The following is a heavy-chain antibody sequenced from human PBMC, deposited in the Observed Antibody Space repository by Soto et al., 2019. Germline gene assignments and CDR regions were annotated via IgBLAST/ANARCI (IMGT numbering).Heavy chain of an antibody. D-gene: IGHD3-3*01. CDR2: INPSGGST. Sequence: ASVKVSCKASGYTFTSYYMHWVRQAPGQGLEWMGIINPSGGSTSYAQKFQGRVTMTRDTSTSTVYMELSSLRSEDTAVYYCARDIYGVGFWSGYYDRYFDYWGQGTLVTVSS. J-gene: IGHJ4*02. V-gene: IGHV1-46*01. CDR1: GYTFTSYY. CDR3: ARDIYGVGFWSGYYDRYFDY.